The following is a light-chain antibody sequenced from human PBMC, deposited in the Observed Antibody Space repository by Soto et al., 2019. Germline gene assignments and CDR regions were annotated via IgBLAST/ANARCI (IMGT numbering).Light chain of an antibody. CDR3: QQYGSSPRT. J-gene: IGKJ1*01. CDR2: GAS. CDR1: QYINTR. Sequence: EIVLTQSPATLSSFPGDRVTLSCRASQYINTRLAWYQHRPGQAPRLLIHGASSRATGIPDRFSGSGSGTDFTLTISRLEPEDFAVYYCQQYGSSPRTFGQGTKVDIK. V-gene: IGKV3-20*01.